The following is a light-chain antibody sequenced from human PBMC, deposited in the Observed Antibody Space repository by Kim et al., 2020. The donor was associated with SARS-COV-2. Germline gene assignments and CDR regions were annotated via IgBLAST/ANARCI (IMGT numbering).Light chain of an antibody. Sequence: PGRAARVACGGNSIGSKGVHWYQQKSGQAPVLVIYYDSDRPSGIPERFSGSNSGNTATLTISRVEAGDEADYYCQVWDSSSDHRVVFGGGTKVTVL. V-gene: IGLV3-21*04. J-gene: IGLJ2*01. CDR2: YDS. CDR1: SIGSKG. CDR3: QVWDSSSDHRVV.